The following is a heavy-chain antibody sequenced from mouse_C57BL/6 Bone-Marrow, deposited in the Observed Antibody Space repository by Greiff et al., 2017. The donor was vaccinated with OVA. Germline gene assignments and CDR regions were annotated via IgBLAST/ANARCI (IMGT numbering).Heavy chain of an antibody. CDR3: AAYSNYGAMDY. D-gene: IGHD2-5*01. CDR1: GYTFTSYW. Sequence: QVQLKQPGAELVMPGASVKLSCKASGYTFTSYWMHWVKQRPGQGLEWIAEIDPSDSYTNYNQKFKGKSTLTVDKSSSTAYMQLSSLTSEDSAVYYCAAYSNYGAMDYWGQGTSVTVSS. CDR2: IDPSDSYT. V-gene: IGHV1-69*01. J-gene: IGHJ4*01.